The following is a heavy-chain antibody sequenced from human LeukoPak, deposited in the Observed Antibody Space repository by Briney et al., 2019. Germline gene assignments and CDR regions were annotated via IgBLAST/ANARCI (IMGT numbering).Heavy chain of an antibody. CDR3: ARERYYGSGRASGMDV. Sequence: GGSLRLSCVGSGMSFNVYIFNWVRQAPGKGLEWVSYISGGGDTISYAGSVKGRFTVSRNNAENSLFLHMNSLRAEDTAVYYCARERYYGSGRASGMDVWGQGTTVTVSS. CDR1: GMSFNVYI. D-gene: IGHD3-10*01. V-gene: IGHV3-48*01. CDR2: ISGGGDTI. J-gene: IGHJ6*02.